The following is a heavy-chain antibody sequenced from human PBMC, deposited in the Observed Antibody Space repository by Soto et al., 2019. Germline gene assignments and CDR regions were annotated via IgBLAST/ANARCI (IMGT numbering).Heavy chain of an antibody. CDR3: ARDGAYYYDSSGYYPQDWFDP. CDR1: GYTFTSYG. Sequence: VKVSCKASGYTFTSYGISWVRQAPGQGLEWMGWISAYNGNTNYAQKLQGRVTMTTDTSTSTAYMELRSLRSDDTAVYYCARDGAYYYDSSGYYPQDWFDPWGQGTLVTVSS. D-gene: IGHD3-22*01. V-gene: IGHV1-18*01. J-gene: IGHJ5*02. CDR2: ISAYNGNT.